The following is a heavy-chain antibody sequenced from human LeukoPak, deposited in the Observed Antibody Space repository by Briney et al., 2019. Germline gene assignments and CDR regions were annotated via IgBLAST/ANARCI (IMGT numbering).Heavy chain of an antibody. CDR3: ARDEYYDILTGYSGDAFDI. CDR1: GGSISSYY. CDR2: IYTSGST. D-gene: IGHD3-9*01. Sequence: SETLSLTCTVSGGSISSYYWSWIRQPAGKGLEWIGRIYTSGSTNYNPSLKSRVTISVDTSKNQFSLKLSSVTAADTAVYYCARDEYYDILTGYSGDAFDIWGQGTMVTVSS. V-gene: IGHV4-4*07. J-gene: IGHJ3*02.